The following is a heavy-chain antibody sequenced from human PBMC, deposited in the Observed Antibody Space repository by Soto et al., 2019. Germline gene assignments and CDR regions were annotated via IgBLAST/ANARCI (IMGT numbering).Heavy chain of an antibody. D-gene: IGHD6-13*01. V-gene: IGHV3-33*06. CDR2: IWYDSSNK. Sequence: QVQLVESGGGVVQPGRSLRLSCAASGITFRSNGMHWVRQAPGKGLEWVATIWYDSSNKYYADSVKGRFTISRDNSKNTLYLHMNNLRAEDTGIYYCAKEGNIGSSSWYYFDYWGQGTLVTVSS. CDR3: AKEGNIGSSSWYYFDY. CDR1: GITFRSNG. J-gene: IGHJ4*02.